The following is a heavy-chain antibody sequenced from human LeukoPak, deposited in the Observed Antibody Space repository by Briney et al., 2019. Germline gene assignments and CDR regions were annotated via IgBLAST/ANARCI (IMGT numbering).Heavy chain of an antibody. CDR1: GFTFSSYW. V-gene: IGHV3-7*01. Sequence: GGSLRLSCAAPGFTFSSYWMSWVRQAPGKGLEWVANIKQDGSEKYYVDSVKGRFTISRDNAKNSLYLQMNSLRAEDTAVYYCAREYIAVAYYYYYYMDVWGKGTTVTVSS. CDR3: AREYIAVAYYYYYYMDV. J-gene: IGHJ6*03. CDR2: IKQDGSEK. D-gene: IGHD6-19*01.